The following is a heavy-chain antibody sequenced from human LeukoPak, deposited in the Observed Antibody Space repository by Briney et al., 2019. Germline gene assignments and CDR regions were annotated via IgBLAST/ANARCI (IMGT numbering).Heavy chain of an antibody. J-gene: IGHJ3*02. V-gene: IGHV4-39*07. CDR3: ARRNDFDI. Sequence: TSETLSLTCSVSGXSISGSSYYWGWIRQPPGKGLEWIGSIYYSRSTYYNPSLKSRVTISADTSKNQFSLKLASVTAADTAIYYCARRNDFDIWGQGTMVTVSS. CDR2: IYYSRST. CDR1: GXSISGSSYY.